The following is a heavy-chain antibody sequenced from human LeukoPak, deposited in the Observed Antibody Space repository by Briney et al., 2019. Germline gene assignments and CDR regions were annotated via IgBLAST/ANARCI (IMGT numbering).Heavy chain of an antibody. CDR1: GFTFSSYA. CDR2: ISGSGGST. J-gene: IGHJ5*01. V-gene: IGHV3-23*01. CDR3: AKDRHAPGRYCSSTSCFPFDS. D-gene: IGHD2-2*01. Sequence: GGSLRLSCAASGFTFSSYAMSWVRQAPGKGLEWVSAISGSGGSTYYADSVKGRFTISRDNTKNTLYLQMNSLRAEDTAVYYCAKDRHAPGRYCSSTSCFPFDSWGQGTLVTVSS.